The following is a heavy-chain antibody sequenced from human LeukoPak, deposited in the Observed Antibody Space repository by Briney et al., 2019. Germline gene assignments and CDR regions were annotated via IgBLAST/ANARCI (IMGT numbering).Heavy chain of an antibody. J-gene: IGHJ4*02. CDR3: AKDTYYDSSGSLDY. CDR2: ISGSGGST. V-gene: IGHV3-23*01. D-gene: IGHD3-22*01. Sequence: GGSLRLSCAASGFTFSSYAMSWVRQAPGKGLEWVSAISGSGGSTYYADSVKGRFTISRDNSKNTLYLQMNSLRAEDTAVYYCAKDTYYDSSGSLDYWGQGTLVTVSS. CDR1: GFTFSSYA.